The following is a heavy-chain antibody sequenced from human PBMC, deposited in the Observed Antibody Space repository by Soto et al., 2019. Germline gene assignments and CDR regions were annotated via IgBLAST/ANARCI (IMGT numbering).Heavy chain of an antibody. CDR2: MYSGGST. D-gene: IGHD3-10*01. CDR3: GRDHQGNWYVNL. CDR1: GFTVSSDY. J-gene: IGHJ2*01. Sequence: EVQLVESGGGLIQPGGSLRLSCAASGFTVSSDYMSWVRQAPGKGLEWVSVMYSGGSTYYADSVKGRFTISRDNSKNTLFLQMNSLGADDTAVYYCGRDHQGNWYVNLWGRGTLVTVSS. V-gene: IGHV3-53*01.